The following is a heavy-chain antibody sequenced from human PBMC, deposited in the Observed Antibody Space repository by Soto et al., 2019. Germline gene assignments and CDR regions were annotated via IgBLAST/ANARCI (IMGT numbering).Heavy chain of an antibody. Sequence: GGSLRLSCAASGFTFNNYAINWVRQSPGKGLEWVSVISGSAGSTYYADSVKGRFTITRDNSKNTRYLQMSSLRAEDTAVYYCAKAGGAAGTVDYFDYWGQGTLVTVSS. CDR1: GFTFNNYA. CDR3: AKAGGAAGTVDYFDY. V-gene: IGHV3-23*01. J-gene: IGHJ4*02. CDR2: ISGSAGST. D-gene: IGHD6-13*01.